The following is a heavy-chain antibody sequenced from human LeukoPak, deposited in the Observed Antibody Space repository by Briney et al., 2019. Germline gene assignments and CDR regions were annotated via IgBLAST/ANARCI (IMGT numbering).Heavy chain of an antibody. CDR3: ARDKDGYDDY. J-gene: IGHJ4*02. Sequence: PGGSLRLSCAASGFTLSRYWVHWVRQAPGKGLVWVSRINTDGSYTSYADSVEGRFTISRDNAKNTLYLQMNSLRAEDTAVYYCARDKDGYDDYWGQGTLVTVSS. V-gene: IGHV3-74*01. CDR2: INTDGSYT. CDR1: GFTLSRYW. D-gene: IGHD5-12*01.